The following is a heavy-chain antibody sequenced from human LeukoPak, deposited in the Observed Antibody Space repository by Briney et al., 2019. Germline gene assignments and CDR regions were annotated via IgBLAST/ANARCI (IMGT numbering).Heavy chain of an antibody. CDR2: ISSSSSYI. V-gene: IGHV3-21*04. J-gene: IGHJ4*02. D-gene: IGHD6-13*01. Sequence: PGGSLRLSCAASGFTFSSYSMNWVRQAPGKGLEWVSSISSSSSYIYYADSVKGRFTISWDNAKKSLYLEMNTLRAEDTAIYYCACPYRSRFDYWGQGTLVTVSS. CDR1: GFTFSSYS. CDR3: ACPYRSRFDY.